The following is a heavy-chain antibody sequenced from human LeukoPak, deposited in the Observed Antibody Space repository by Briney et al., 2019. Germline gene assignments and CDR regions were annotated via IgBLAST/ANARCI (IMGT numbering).Heavy chain of an antibody. J-gene: IGHJ5*02. Sequence: ASVKVSCKASGYTFTGYYMHWVRQAPGQGLEWMGWINPNSGGTNYAQKFQGRVTMTRDTSISTAYMVLSRLRSDDTAVYYCARVWYQLTNWFDPWGQGTLVTVSS. V-gene: IGHV1-2*02. CDR2: INPNSGGT. CDR3: ARVWYQLTNWFDP. D-gene: IGHD2-2*01. CDR1: GYTFTGYY.